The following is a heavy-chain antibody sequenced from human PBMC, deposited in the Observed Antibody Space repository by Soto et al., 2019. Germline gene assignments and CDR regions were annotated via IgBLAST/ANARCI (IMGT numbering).Heavy chain of an antibody. CDR2: IIPRSGTS. V-gene: IGHV1-69*13. CDR3: AREVFFLAQRTENPAHYSSVRAV. D-gene: IGHD3-3*02. CDR1: GDTFSTYT. Sequence: SVKVSCKASGDTFSTYTITWVRQAPGQGLEWMGGIIPRSGTSNYAQKFQGRVTITADESTSTAYMELSSLRSEDTAVYYCAREVFFLAQRTENPAHYSSVRAVWAKGTPV. J-gene: IGHJ6*04.